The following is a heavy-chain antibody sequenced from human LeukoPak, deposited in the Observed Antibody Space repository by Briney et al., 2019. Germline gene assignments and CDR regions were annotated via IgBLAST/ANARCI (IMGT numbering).Heavy chain of an antibody. J-gene: IGHJ5*02. D-gene: IGHD4-17*01. Sequence: GGSLRLSCAASGFTFSSYWMHWVRQVPGKGLVWVARINTYGTSTTYGDSVEGRFTISRDNAKNTLDLEMNSLGDDDTAVYYCARGSTTVTTKDWFDPWGQGTQVTVSS. CDR3: ARGSTTVTTKDWFDP. V-gene: IGHV3-74*03. CDR2: INTYGTST. CDR1: GFTFSSYW.